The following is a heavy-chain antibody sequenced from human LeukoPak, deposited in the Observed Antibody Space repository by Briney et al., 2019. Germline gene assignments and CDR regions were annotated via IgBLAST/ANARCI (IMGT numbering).Heavy chain of an antibody. V-gene: IGHV1-69*04. Sequence: SVKVPCKTSGGTFSSSAITWVRQAPGQGLEWMGRIIPVLNITTYAQKFQGRVTITADTSTSTVYMELSSLRSEETAVYYCAKDQGLTAPPPYGLDVWGQGTTVIVTS. CDR2: IIPVLNIT. D-gene: IGHD5-18*01. CDR3: AKDQGLTAPPPYGLDV. J-gene: IGHJ6*02. CDR1: GGTFSSSA.